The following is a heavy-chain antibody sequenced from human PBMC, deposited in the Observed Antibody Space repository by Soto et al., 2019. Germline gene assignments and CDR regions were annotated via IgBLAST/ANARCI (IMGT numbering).Heavy chain of an antibody. V-gene: IGHV3-30*03. Sequence: PGGSLRLSCAASGFTFSSVGMHWVRQAPAKGLEWVAVISYDGSNKYYADPVKGRFTISRDNSNNTLFLQMKSLRVDDTALYYCTPDDFDHWGQGTLVTVSS. CDR1: GFTFSSVG. CDR2: ISYDGSNK. CDR3: TPDDFDH. J-gene: IGHJ4*02. D-gene: IGHD3-16*01.